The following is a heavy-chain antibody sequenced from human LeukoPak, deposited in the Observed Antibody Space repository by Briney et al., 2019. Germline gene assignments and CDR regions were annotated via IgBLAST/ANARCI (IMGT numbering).Heavy chain of an antibody. CDR3: ARVSQLGKSYYFDY. CDR2: INSDGSST. D-gene: IGHD6-13*01. V-gene: IGHV3-74*01. CDR1: GFTFSSFG. Sequence: GGPLRLSCAPSGFTFSSFGLHWVRQAPGRGWVWVSRINSDGSSTSYADSVKGRFTISRDNAKNTLYLQVNSLRAEDTAVYYCARVSQLGKSYYFDYWGQGTLVTVSS. J-gene: IGHJ4*02.